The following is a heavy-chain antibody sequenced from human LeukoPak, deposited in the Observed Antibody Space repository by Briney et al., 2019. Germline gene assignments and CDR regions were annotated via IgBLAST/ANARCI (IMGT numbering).Heavy chain of an antibody. V-gene: IGHV3-11*01. Sequence: GGSLRLSCAASGFTFSDYYMSWIRLAPGKGLELVSYISSSGSSRYDADSMKGRFIISRDNAKKSLYLQMNSLRAEDTAVYYCARAKVPGTYYAMDVWGQGTTVTVSS. D-gene: IGHD6-19*01. CDR3: ARAKVPGTYYAMDV. CDR2: ISSSGSSR. CDR1: GFTFSDYY. J-gene: IGHJ6*02.